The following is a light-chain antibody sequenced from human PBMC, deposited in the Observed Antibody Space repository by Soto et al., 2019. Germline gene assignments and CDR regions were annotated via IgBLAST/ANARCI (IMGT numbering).Light chain of an antibody. CDR3: LQYNTYPRT. Sequence: DIQMTQSPSSLSASVGDRVTITCRASQGITNSLGWYQQKPGKAPKRLIYGASTLQTGVPSRFSGSGSGTACTLTISSLQPEDFATCYFLQYNTYPRTFGQGTKVEIK. CDR2: GAS. V-gene: IGKV1-17*01. CDR1: QGITNS. J-gene: IGKJ1*01.